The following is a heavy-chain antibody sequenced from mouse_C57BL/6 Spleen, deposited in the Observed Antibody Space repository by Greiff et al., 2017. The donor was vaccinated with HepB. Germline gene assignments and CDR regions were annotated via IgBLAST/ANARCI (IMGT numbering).Heavy chain of an antibody. CDR3: AREGITTGVAKAY. CDR2: IDPSDSYT. D-gene: IGHD1-1*01. J-gene: IGHJ3*01. V-gene: IGHV1-50*01. CDR1: GYTFTSYW. Sequence: QVQLQQPGAELVKPGASVKLSCKASGYTFTSYWMQWVKQRPGQGLEWIGEIDPSDSYTNYNQKFKGKATLTVDTSSSTAYMQLSSLTSEDSAVYYCAREGITTGVAKAYWGQGTLVTVSA.